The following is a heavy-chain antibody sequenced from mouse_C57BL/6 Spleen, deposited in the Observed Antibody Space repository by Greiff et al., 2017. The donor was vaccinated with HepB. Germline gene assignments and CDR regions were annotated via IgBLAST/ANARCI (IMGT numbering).Heavy chain of an antibody. CDR1: GFPFSDYG. D-gene: IGHD1-1*01. CDR2: ISSGSSTI. CDR3: ARRTTGVEFDY. Sequence: EVKLVESGGGLVKPGGSLKLSCAASGFPFSDYGMHWVRQAPEKGLEWVAYISSGSSTIYYADTVKGRFTISRDNAKHTLFLPMTSLRSEDTAMYYGARRTTGVEFDYWGQGTTLTVAS. J-gene: IGHJ2*01. V-gene: IGHV5-17*01.